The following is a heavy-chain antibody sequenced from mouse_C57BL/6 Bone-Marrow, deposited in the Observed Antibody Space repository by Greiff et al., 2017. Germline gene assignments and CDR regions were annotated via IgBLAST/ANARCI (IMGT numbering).Heavy chain of an antibody. J-gene: IGHJ1*03. CDR2: ISNGGGST. CDR3: ARLPHYYGSSYWYFDV. D-gene: IGHD1-1*01. CDR1: GFTFSDYY. V-gene: IGHV5-12*01. Sequence: DVMLVESGGGLVQPGGSLKLSCAASGFTFSDYYMYWVRQTPEKRLEWVAYISNGGGSTYYPDTVKGRFTISRDNAKNTLYLQMSRLKSEDTAMYYCARLPHYYGSSYWYFDVWGTGTTVTVSS.